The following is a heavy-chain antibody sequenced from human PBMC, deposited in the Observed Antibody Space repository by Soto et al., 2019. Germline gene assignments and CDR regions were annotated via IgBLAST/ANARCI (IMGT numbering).Heavy chain of an antibody. Sequence: GGSLRLSCAASGFTFSSYGMHWVRQAPGKGLEWVAVIWYDGSNKYYADSVKGRFTISRDNSKNTLYLQMNSLRAEDTAVYYCAREPMTYYGMDVWGQGTTVTVSS. D-gene: IGHD2-21*02. CDR3: AREPMTYYGMDV. CDR1: GFTFSSYG. J-gene: IGHJ6*02. CDR2: IWYDGSNK. V-gene: IGHV3-33*01.